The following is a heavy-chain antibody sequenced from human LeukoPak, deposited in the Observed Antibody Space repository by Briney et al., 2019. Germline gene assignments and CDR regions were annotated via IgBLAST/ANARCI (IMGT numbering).Heavy chain of an antibody. Sequence: SETLSLTCAVFGGSFSGYFWGWIRQPPGKGLEWIGEINHSGSTNYNPSLKSRVTISVDTSKKQISLKLSSVTAADTAVYYCATSDSGWYGPFDYWGQGTLVTVSS. CDR2: INHSGST. J-gene: IGHJ4*02. CDR3: ATSDSGWYGPFDY. D-gene: IGHD6-19*01. CDR1: GGSFSGYF. V-gene: IGHV4-34*01.